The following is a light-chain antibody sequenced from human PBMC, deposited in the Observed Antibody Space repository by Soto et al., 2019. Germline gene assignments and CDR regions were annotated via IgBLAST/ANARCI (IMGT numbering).Light chain of an antibody. CDR3: QQRSDWPST. V-gene: IGKV3-11*01. Sequence: EIVLTQSPATLSLSPGERATLSCRASQSVSSYLAWYQQKPGQAPSLLIYDASNRATGIPARFSGSGSGTDFTLTLRSLENDDFAVYYCQQRSDWPSTFGGGTKVQIK. J-gene: IGKJ4*01. CDR1: QSVSSY. CDR2: DAS.